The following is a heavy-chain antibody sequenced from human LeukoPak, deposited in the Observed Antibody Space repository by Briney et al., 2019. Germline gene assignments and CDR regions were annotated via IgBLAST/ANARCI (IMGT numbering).Heavy chain of an antibody. CDR1: GGSFSGYY. V-gene: IGHV4-34*01. J-gene: IGHJ3*02. CDR2: INHSGST. CDR3: AGEGSLIEVYAFDI. D-gene: IGHD3-22*01. Sequence: KPSDTLSLTGAVYGGSFSGYYWSWIRQPPGKGLEWIGEINHSGSTNYNPSLKSRVTISVDTSKNQFSLKLSSVTAADTAVYYCAGEGSLIEVYAFDIWGQGTMVTVSS.